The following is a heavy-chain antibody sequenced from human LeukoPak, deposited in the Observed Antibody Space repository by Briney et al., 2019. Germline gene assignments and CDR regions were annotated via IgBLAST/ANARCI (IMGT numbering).Heavy chain of an antibody. CDR3: ARGVDYYDSSGYYFTGSFFDY. D-gene: IGHD3-22*01. V-gene: IGHV4-30-4*01. J-gene: IGHJ4*02. CDR1: GGSISSDDYY. CDR2: IYYSGST. Sequence: PSQTLSLTCTVSGGSISSDDYYWSWIRQPPGKGLEWIGYIYYSGSTYYNPSLKSRVTISVDTSKNQFSLKLSSVTAADTAVYYCARGVDYYDSSGYYFTGSFFDYWGQGTLVTVSS.